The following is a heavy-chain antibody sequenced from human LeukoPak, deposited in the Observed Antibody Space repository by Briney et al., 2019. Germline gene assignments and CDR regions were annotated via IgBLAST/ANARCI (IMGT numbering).Heavy chain of an antibody. CDR2: ISITSSHI. J-gene: IGHJ4*02. CDR1: GFTFSSCS. Sequence: GGSLRLSCAVSGFTFSSCSMNWVRQAPGKGLEWVSFISITSSHINYADSVKGRFTISRDNAKNSLYLQMNSLRAEDTAVYYCARASIGGLVLGDYWGQGILVTVSS. CDR3: ARASIGGLVLGDY. V-gene: IGHV3-21*01. D-gene: IGHD2-15*01.